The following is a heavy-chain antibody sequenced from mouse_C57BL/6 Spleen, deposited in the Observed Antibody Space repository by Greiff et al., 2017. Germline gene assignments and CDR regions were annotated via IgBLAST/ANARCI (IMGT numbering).Heavy chain of an antibody. Sequence: DVKLVESGGGLVQPGGSLKLSCAASGFTFSDYYMYWVRQTPEKRLEWVAYISNGGGSTYYPDTVKGRFTISRDNAKNTLYLQMSRLKSEDTDMYYCARRGLRHNYAMDYWGQGTSVTVSS. V-gene: IGHV5-12*01. D-gene: IGHD2-4*01. CDR2: ISNGGGST. CDR1: GFTFSDYY. J-gene: IGHJ4*01. CDR3: ARRGLRHNYAMDY.